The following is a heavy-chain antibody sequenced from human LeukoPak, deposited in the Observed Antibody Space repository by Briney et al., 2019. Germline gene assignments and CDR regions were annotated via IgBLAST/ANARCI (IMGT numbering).Heavy chain of an antibody. D-gene: IGHD5-24*01. V-gene: IGHV3-74*01. CDR1: GFTFSSYW. CDR3: ARGYLITGYYYYMDV. Sequence: GGSLRLSCAASGFTFSSYWMHWVRQAPGKGLVWVSRINTDGSSTSYADSVKGRFTISRDNAKNTLYLQINSLRAEDTAVYYCARGYLITGYYYYMDVWGKGTTVTVSS. J-gene: IGHJ6*03. CDR2: INTDGSST.